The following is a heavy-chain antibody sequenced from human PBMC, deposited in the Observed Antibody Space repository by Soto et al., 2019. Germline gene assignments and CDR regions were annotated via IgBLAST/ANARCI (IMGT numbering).Heavy chain of an antibody. D-gene: IGHD5-12*01. CDR3: AKAPRGATIPYYFDY. J-gene: IGHJ4*02. CDR1: GFTFSDHD. CDR2: ISNSGIST. V-gene: IGHV3-23*01. Sequence: EVQLLESGGGLVQPGGSLRLSCAASGFTFSDHDISWVRQAPGKGLEWVAGISNSGISTYYADSVQGRFTISSSKSKKTLSLQMNSLRAEDTAVYYCAKAPRGATIPYYFDYWGQGTLVTVSS.